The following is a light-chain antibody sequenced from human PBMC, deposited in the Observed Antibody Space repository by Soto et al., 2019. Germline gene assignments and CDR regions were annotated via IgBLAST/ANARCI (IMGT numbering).Light chain of an antibody. CDR1: SSNIGSNF. CDR3: ATWDDSLNGPL. Sequence: QSVLTQPPSASGTPGQRVTISCSGSSSNIGSNFVNWYQQVPETAPRLLIYSDNQRPSGVPDRFSGSKSGTSASLAISGLHSEDEADYYCATWDDSLNGPLFGGGTKLTVL. J-gene: IGLJ2*01. CDR2: SDN. V-gene: IGLV1-44*01.